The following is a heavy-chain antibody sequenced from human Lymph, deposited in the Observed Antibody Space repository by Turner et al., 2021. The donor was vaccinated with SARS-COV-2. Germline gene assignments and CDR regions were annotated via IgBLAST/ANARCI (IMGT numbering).Heavy chain of an antibody. D-gene: IGHD3-3*01. V-gene: IGHV3-30-3*01. CDR1: GFTLSSYA. J-gene: IGHJ4*02. Sequence: QVQLVESGGGVVQPGRSLGLSCAASGFTLSSYAMHWVRQAPGKGLEWVAVISYDGSNKYYAGSVKGRFTISRDNSKNTLYLQMNSLRAEDTAVYYCASNFWSAYRLDYWGQGTLVTVSS. CDR2: ISYDGSNK. CDR3: ASNFWSAYRLDY.